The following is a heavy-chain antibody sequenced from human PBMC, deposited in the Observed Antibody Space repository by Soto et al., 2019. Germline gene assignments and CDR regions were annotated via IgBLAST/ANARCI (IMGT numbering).Heavy chain of an antibody. V-gene: IGHV3-23*01. CDR1: GFTFSSYA. J-gene: IGHJ4*02. CDR2: ISGSGGST. D-gene: IGHD2-8*01. Sequence: EVQLLESGGGLVQPGGSLRLSCAASGFTFSSYAMSWVRQAPGKGLEWVSAISGSGGSTYYADSVKGRFTISRDNAKNSLYLQMNSLRAEDTAVYYCARVVRLMLYPDNWGQGTLVTVSS. CDR3: ARVVRLMLYPDN.